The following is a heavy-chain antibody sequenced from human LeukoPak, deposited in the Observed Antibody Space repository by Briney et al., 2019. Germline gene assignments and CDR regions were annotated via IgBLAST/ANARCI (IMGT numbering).Heavy chain of an antibody. CDR2: INHSGST. CDR3: ARVVRAVAGIRGYFDY. D-gene: IGHD6-19*01. J-gene: IGHJ4*02. V-gene: IGHV4-34*01. CDR1: GGSFSGYY. Sequence: PSETLSLTCAVYGGSFSGYYWSWIRQPPGKGLEWIGEINHSGSTNYNPSLKSRVTISVDTSKNQFSLKLSSVTAADTAVYYCARVVRAVAGIRGYFDYWGQGTLVTVSS.